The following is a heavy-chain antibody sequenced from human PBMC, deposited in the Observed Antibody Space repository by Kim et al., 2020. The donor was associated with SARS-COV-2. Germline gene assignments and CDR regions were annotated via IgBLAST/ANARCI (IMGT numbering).Heavy chain of an antibody. CDR1: GYTFTGYY. CDR2: INPNSGGT. J-gene: IGHJ6*02. V-gene: IGHV1-2*02. D-gene: IGHD2-2*02. CDR3: ATHCSSTSCHRSNYYYYYGMDV. Sequence: ASVKVSCKASGYTFTGYYMHWVRQAPGQGLEWMGWINPNSGGTNYAQKFQGRVTMTRDTSISTAYMELSRLRSDDTAVYYCATHCSSTSCHRSNYYYYYGMDVWGQGTTVTVSS.